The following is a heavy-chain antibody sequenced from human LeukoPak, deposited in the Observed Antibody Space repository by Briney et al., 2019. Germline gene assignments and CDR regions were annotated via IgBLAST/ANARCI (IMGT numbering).Heavy chain of an antibody. J-gene: IGHJ6*02. D-gene: IGHD2-2*01. CDR1: GFTFSSYA. V-gene: IGHV3-23*01. CDR2: ISGSGGST. CDR3: AKATRGRYCSSTSCYGAYYYYGMDV. Sequence: PGGSLRLSCAASGFTFSSYAMSWVRQAPGKGLEWVSAISGSGGSTYYAGSVKGRFTISRDNSKNTLYLQMNSLRAEDTAVYYCAKATRGRYCSSTSCYGAYYYYGMDVWGQGTTVTVS.